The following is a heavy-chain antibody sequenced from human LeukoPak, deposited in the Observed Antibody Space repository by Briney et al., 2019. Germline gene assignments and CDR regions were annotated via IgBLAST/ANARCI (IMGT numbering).Heavy chain of an antibody. D-gene: IGHD3-10*01. Sequence: GASVKVSCKVSGYTLTELSMHWVRQAPGKGLEWMGWISAYNGNTNYAQKLQGRVTMTTDTSTSTAYMELRSLRSDDTAVYYCARDLLVVRGLFDPWGQGTLVTVSS. V-gene: IGHV1-18*01. J-gene: IGHJ5*02. CDR2: ISAYNGNT. CDR3: ARDLLVVRGLFDP. CDR1: GYTLTELS.